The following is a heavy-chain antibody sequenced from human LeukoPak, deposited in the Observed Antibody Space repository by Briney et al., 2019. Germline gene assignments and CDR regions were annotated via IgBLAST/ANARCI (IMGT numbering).Heavy chain of an antibody. CDR1: GFNLRTYA. D-gene: IGHD2-15*01. CDR2: ISINVLTS. Sequence: GGPLRLSCTASGFNLRTYAVRCVRRARGKGLEWVSGISINVLTSYYALPVKGQFTTSKDNAKNTLYLQMNTLRADATAVYYCARLPSGTGWLLYCDYWGQGTLVTVSS. V-gene: IGHV3-23*01. J-gene: IGHJ4*02. CDR3: ARLPSGTGWLLYCDY.